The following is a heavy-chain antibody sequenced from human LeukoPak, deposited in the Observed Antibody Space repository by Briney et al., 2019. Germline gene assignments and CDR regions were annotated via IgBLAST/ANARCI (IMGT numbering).Heavy chain of an antibody. D-gene: IGHD4-17*01. J-gene: IGHJ1*01. CDR1: GYTFTSYY. V-gene: IGHV1-46*01. CDR2: INPSGGST. CDR3: ARYPNGDSFAEYFQH. Sequence: ASAKVSCKASGYTFTSYYMHWVRQAPGQGLEWMGIINPSGGSTSYAQKFQGRVTMTRDTSTSTVYMELSSLRSEDTAVYYCARYPNGDSFAEYFQHWGQGTLVTVSS.